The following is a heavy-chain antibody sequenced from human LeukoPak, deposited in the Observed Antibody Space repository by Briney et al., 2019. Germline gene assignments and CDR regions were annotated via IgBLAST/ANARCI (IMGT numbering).Heavy chain of an antibody. CDR3: ARGESSGWYGYYYYYGMDV. J-gene: IGHJ6*02. D-gene: IGHD6-19*01. CDR2: IYYSGST. Sequence: SETLSLTCTVSGGSISSYYWSWIRQPPGKGLEWLGYIYYSGSTNYNPSLKSRVTISVDTSKNQFSLKLSSVTAADTAVYYCARGESSGWYGYYYYYGMDVWGQGTTVTVSS. V-gene: IGHV4-59*01. CDR1: GGSISSYY.